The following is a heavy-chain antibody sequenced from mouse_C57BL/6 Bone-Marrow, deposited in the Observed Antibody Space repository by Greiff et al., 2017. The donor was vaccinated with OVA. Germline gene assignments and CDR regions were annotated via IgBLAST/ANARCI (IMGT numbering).Heavy chain of an antibody. CDR1: GYAFSSSW. V-gene: IGHV1-82*01. CDR3: ARRRFAY. J-gene: IGHJ3*01. CDR2: IYPGDGDT. Sequence: LVKPGASVKISCKASGYAFSSSWMNWVKQRPGKGLEWIGRIYPGDGDTNYNGKFKGKATLTADKSSSTAYMQLSSLTSEDSAVYFCARRRFAYWGQGTLVTVSA.